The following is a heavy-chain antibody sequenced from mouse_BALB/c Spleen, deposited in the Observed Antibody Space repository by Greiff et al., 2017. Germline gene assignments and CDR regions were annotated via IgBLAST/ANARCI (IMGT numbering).Heavy chain of an antibody. CDR1: GYSITSDYA. CDR3: ARKNNY. J-gene: IGHJ3*01. Sequence: VKPMESGPGLVKPSQSLSLTCTVTGYSITSDYAWNWIRQFPGNKLEWMGYISYSGCTSYNPSLKSRISITRDTSKNQFFLQLNSVTTEDTATYYCARKNNYWGQGTLVTVSA. CDR2: ISYSGCT. V-gene: IGHV3-2*02.